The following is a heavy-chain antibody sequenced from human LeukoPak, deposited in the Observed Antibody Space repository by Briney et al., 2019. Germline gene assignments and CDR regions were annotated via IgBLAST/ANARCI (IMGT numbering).Heavy chain of an antibody. J-gene: IGHJ4*02. CDR2: VAYDGNNK. D-gene: IGHD4-17*01. CDR1: GFIFSTYG. CDR3: AKLHDYGDYVSPVDY. Sequence: GGSLRLSCAASGFIFSTYGMHWVRQAPGKGLEWVAFVAYDGNNKYYADSVKGRFTISRDNSKNTLYLQMNSLGAQDTAVYYCAKLHDYGDYVSPVDYWGQGTLVTVSS. V-gene: IGHV3-30*02.